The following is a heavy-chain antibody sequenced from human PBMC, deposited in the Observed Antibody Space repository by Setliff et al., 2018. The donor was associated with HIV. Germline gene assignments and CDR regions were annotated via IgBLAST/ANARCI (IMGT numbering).Heavy chain of an antibody. CDR2: INPNSGGT. V-gene: IGHV1-2*06. CDR1: GYTFTGYY. D-gene: IGHD6-13*01. Sequence: ASVKVSCKASGYTFTGYYIHWVRQAPGQGLEWMGRINPNSGGTNYAQKFQGRVTMTRDTSISTAYMELSSLRSDDTAVYYCARRRTDSVSWYDSEFDPWGQGTLVTVSS. CDR3: ARRRTDSVSWYDSEFDP. J-gene: IGHJ5*02.